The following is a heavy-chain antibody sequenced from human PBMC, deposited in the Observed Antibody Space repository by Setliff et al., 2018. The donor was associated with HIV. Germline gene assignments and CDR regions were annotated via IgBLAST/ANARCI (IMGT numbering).Heavy chain of an antibody. CDR1: GYSFTTYW. D-gene: IGHD6-19*01. V-gene: IGHV5-51*01. Sequence: PGESLKISCKTSGYSFTTYWIGWVRQMPGKGLEWMGIIYPGDSDARYSPSFQGQVTISADKSISTAYLQWSSLKTSDTAMYYCARDLHGLFSSARGFDFWGQGTLVTVSS. J-gene: IGHJ4*02. CDR3: ARDLHGLFSSARGFDF. CDR2: IYPGDSDA.